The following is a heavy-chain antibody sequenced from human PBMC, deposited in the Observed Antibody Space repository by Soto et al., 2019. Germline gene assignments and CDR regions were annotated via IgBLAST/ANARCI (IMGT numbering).Heavy chain of an antibody. Sequence: ASVKVSCKASGYTFTSYDINWVRQATGQGLEWMGWMNPNSGNTGYAQKFQGRVTMTRNTSISTAYMELSSLRSEDTAVYYCARGHGCSGGSCSNRGLYNWYYSRGRRSPDTVSS. V-gene: IGHV1-8*01. J-gene: IGHJ5*01. D-gene: IGHD2-15*01. CDR2: MNPNSGNT. CDR1: GYTFTSYD. CDR3: ARGHGCSGGSCSNRGLYNWYYS.